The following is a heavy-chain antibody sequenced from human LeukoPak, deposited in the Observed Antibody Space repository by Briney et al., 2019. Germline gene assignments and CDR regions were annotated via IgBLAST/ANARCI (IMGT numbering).Heavy chain of an antibody. CDR1: GFTFSSYA. Sequence: GGSLRLSCAASGFTFSSYAMNWVRQAPGKGLEWVSAISGSGGSTYYADSVKGRFTISRDNSKNTLYLQMNSLRAEDTAVYYCAKGLGLRDGYFFYFDYWGQGTLVTVSS. CDR2: ISGSGGST. J-gene: IGHJ4*02. D-gene: IGHD5-24*01. CDR3: AKGLGLRDGYFFYFDY. V-gene: IGHV3-23*01.